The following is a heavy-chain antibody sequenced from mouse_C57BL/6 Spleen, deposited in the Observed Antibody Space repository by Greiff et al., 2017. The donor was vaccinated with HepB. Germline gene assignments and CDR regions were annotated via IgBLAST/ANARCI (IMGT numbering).Heavy chain of an antibody. CDR3: AISSNYNAMDY. J-gene: IGHJ4*01. D-gene: IGHD2-5*01. V-gene: IGHV1-4*01. CDR2: INPSSGYT. CDR1: GYTFTSYT. Sequence: VQVVESGAELARPGASVKMSCKASGYTFTSYTMHWVKQRPGQGLEWIGYINPSSGYTKYNQKFKDKATLTADKSSSTAYMQLSSLTSEDSAVYYCAISSNYNAMDYWGQGTSVTVSS.